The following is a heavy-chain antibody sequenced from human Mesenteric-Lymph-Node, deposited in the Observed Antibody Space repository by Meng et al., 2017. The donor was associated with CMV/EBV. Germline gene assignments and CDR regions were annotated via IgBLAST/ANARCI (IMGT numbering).Heavy chain of an antibody. CDR2: VHYTGST. Sequence: QLQRRGSGPGQVKPSETLSLACTVSGDSISSFCYWGWIRQPPGRGLEWIGSVHYTGSTYYSPSLKSRVTVSVDTSKNQFSLRLTSVTAADTAVYYCARPFPSWQSPRLDPFGAWGQGTLVTVSS. D-gene: IGHD6-19*01. CDR3: ARPFPSWQSPRLDPFGA. V-gene: IGHV4-39*01. J-gene: IGHJ5*02. CDR1: GDSISSFCY.